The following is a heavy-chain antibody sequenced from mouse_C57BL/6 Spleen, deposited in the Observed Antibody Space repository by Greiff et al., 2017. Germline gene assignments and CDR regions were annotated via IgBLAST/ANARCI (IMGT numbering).Heavy chain of an antibody. CDR3: ARNYGSSYRWYFDV. D-gene: IGHD1-1*01. CDR2: IYPSDSET. Sequence: QVQLQQPGAELVRPGSSVKLSCKASGYTFTSYWMDWVKQRPGQGLEWIGNIYPSDSETHYNQKFKDKATLTVDKSSSTAYMQLSSLTSEDSAVYYCARNYGSSYRWYFDVWGTGTTVTVSS. V-gene: IGHV1-61*01. CDR1: GYTFTSYW. J-gene: IGHJ1*03.